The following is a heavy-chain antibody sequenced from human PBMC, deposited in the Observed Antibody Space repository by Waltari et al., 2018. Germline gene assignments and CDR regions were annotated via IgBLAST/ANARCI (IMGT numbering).Heavy chain of an antibody. D-gene: IGHD6-13*01. CDR3: ARDRDSSWPNYWYFDL. V-gene: IGHV1-69*01. CDR2: IIPIFGTA. CDR1: GGTFSRYA. Sequence: QVQLVQSGAEVKKPGSSVKVSCKASGGTFSRYAISLVLPVPGQGLEWMGGIIPIFGTANYAQKFQGRVTITADESTSTAYMELSSLRSEDTAVYYCARDRDSSWPNYWYFDLWGRGTLVTVSS. J-gene: IGHJ2*01.